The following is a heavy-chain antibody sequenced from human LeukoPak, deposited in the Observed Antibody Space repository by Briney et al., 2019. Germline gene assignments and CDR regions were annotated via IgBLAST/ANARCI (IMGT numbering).Heavy chain of an antibody. V-gene: IGHV3-30*02. Sequence: GGSLRLSCAASGFTFSSYGMHWVRQAPGKGLEWVAFIRYDGSNKYYAASVKGRFTISRDNSKNTLYLQMNSLRAEDTAVYYCAKDRVMPVLRYFDWRPDAFDIWGQGTMVAVSS. J-gene: IGHJ3*02. CDR1: GFTFSSYG. D-gene: IGHD3-9*01. CDR2: IRYDGSNK. CDR3: AKDRVMPVLRYFDWRPDAFDI.